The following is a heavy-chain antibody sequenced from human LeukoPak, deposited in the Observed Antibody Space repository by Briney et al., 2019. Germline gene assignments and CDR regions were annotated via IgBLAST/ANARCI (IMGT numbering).Heavy chain of an antibody. CDR2: VKGDGSFT. CDR1: GFTFSSYW. D-gene: IGHD5-24*01. V-gene: IGHV3-74*01. Sequence: PGGSLRLSCAASGFTFSSYWMHWVRQAPGKGLVWVSRVKGDGSFTNYADSVYGRLTISRDNAKNTLYLHMHSLRAEDTAVYYCVRDGDDFNFDYWGQGNLVTVSS. J-gene: IGHJ4*02. CDR3: VRDGDDFNFDY.